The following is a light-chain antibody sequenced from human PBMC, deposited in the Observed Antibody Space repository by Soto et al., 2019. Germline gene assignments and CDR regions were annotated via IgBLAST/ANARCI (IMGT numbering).Light chain of an antibody. J-gene: IGKJ2*01. CDR2: GAS. V-gene: IGKV3-20*01. Sequence: DIVLTQSPGTLSLSPGERATLSCRASQSVSSSYLAWYQQKPGQAPRLLIYGASSRATGIPDRFSGSGSGTDFTLTISRLEPEDFAVYYCQQYGSSRVYTFGQGTKLAIK. CDR3: QQYGSSRVYT. CDR1: QSVSSSY.